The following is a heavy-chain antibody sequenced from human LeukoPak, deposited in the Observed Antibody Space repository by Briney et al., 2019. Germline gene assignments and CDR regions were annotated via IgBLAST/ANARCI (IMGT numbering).Heavy chain of an antibody. V-gene: IGHV1-18*01. J-gene: IGHJ6*03. Sequence: ASVKVSCKASGYTFTNYGISWVRQAPGQGLEWMGWISVFYGHTNYSQNFQGRLTMTTHTSTSTAYLELRSPRSDDTAVYYCVREVSAANAGYMDVWGTGTTVTVSS. CDR3: VREVSAANAGYMDV. D-gene: IGHD6-13*01. CDR2: ISVFYGHT. CDR1: GYTFTNYG.